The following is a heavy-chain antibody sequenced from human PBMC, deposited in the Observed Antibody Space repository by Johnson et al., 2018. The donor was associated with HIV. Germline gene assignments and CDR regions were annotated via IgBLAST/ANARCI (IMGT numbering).Heavy chain of an antibody. D-gene: IGHD6-19*01. CDR1: GFTVSSNY. CDR3: ARSGWYLSYAFDI. V-gene: IGHV3-66*01. CDR2: IYSGGST. J-gene: IGHJ3*02. Sequence: EQLVESGGGLVQPGGSLRLSCAASGFTVSSNYMSWVRQAPGKGLEWVSVIYSGGSTYYADSVKGRFTISIDNSKNTLYLQMNSLRAEDTAVYYCARSGWYLSYAFDIWGQWTMVTVSS.